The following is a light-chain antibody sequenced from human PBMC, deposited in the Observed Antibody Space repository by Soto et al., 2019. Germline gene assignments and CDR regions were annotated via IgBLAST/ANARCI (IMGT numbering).Light chain of an antibody. Sequence: QSALTQPASVSGSPGQSITISCTGTSSDIGGYNYVSWYQHHPGKAPKVMIYEVTNRPSGVSNRFSGSKSGNTASLTISGLQAEDEADYYCSSYTTSSTGVFGGGTQLTVL. CDR3: SSYTTSSTGV. V-gene: IGLV2-14*01. CDR2: EVT. CDR1: SSDIGGYNY. J-gene: IGLJ3*02.